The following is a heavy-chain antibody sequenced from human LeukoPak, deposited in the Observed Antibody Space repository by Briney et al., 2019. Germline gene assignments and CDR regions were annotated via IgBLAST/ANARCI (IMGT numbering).Heavy chain of an antibody. Sequence: GASVKVSCKASGYTFTSYYMHWVGRAPGQGLEWMGIINPSGGSTSYAQKFQGRVTMTRDTSTSTVYMELSSLRSEDTAVYYCAASSITMASSRSSWFDPWGQGTLVTVSS. D-gene: IGHD3-10*01. V-gene: IGHV1-46*01. J-gene: IGHJ5*02. CDR1: GYTFTSYY. CDR2: INPSGGST. CDR3: AASSITMASSRSSWFDP.